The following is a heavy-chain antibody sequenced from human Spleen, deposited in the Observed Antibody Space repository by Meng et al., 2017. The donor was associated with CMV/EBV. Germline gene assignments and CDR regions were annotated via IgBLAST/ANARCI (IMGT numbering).Heavy chain of an antibody. J-gene: IGHJ3*02. Sequence: GESLKISCTGSGFTFSKYWMHWVRQAPEKGLVWVSRINSDGNNTQYADSVKGRFTITRDNAKNTLFLQMNRHRAEDTALYYFALEPAQSGIPYEVVAIWGRGTRVTVSS. CDR3: ALEPAQSGIPYEVVAI. CDR2: INSDGNNT. V-gene: IGHV3-74*01. D-gene: IGHD2-21*01. CDR1: GFTFSKYW.